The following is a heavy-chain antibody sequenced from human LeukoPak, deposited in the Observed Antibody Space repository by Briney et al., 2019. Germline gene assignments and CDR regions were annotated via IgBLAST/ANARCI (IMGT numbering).Heavy chain of an antibody. Sequence: PSETLSLTCAVYGGSFSGYYWSWIRQPPGKGLEWIGEINHSGSTNYNPSLKSRVTISVDTSKNQFSLKLSSVTAADTAVYYCARDLRDPDYYYMDVWGKGTTVTVSS. CDR2: INHSGST. J-gene: IGHJ6*03. D-gene: IGHD4-17*01. CDR1: GGSFSGYY. V-gene: IGHV4-34*01. CDR3: ARDLRDPDYYYMDV.